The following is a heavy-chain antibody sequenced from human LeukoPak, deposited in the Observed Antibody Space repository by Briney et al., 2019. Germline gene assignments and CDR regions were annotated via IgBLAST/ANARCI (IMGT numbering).Heavy chain of an antibody. Sequence: ASVKVSCKASGYTFTSYGISCVRQAPGQGLEWMGWISAYNGNTNYAQKLQGRVTMTTDTSTSTAYMELRSLRSDDTAVYYCARDPGERPADNYYYYGMDVWGKGTTVTVSS. CDR1: GYTFTSYG. J-gene: IGHJ6*04. CDR2: ISAYNGNT. V-gene: IGHV1-18*04. D-gene: IGHD2-2*01. CDR3: ARDPGERPADNYYYYGMDV.